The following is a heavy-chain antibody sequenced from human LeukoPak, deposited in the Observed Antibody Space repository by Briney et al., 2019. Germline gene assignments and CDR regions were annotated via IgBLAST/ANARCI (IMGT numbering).Heavy chain of an antibody. CDR3: ARGRYSGTYLLDY. CDR2: IRYDGTNK. D-gene: IGHD1-26*01. J-gene: IGHJ4*02. CDR1: GFIFSSYN. V-gene: IGHV3-30*02. Sequence: GGSLRLSCAASGFIFSSYNMHWVRQAPGKGLEWVTFIRYDGTNKYSTDSVKGRFTISRDNAKNSLYLQMNSLRAEDTAVYYCARGRYSGTYLLDYWGQGTLVTVSS.